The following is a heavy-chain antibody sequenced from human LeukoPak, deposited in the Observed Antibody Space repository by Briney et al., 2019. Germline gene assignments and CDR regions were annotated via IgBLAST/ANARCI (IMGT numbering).Heavy chain of an antibody. Sequence: SETLSLTCTVSGGSVSSGSYYWSWIRQPAGKGLEWIGRIYTSGSTNYNPSLKSRVTISADTSKNQFSLKLNSLTTADTAVYYCTRGAGWLIDYWGQGILDTVSS. CDR2: IYTSGST. CDR1: GGSVSSGSYY. J-gene: IGHJ4*02. V-gene: IGHV4-61*10. D-gene: IGHD3-16*01. CDR3: TRGAGWLIDY.